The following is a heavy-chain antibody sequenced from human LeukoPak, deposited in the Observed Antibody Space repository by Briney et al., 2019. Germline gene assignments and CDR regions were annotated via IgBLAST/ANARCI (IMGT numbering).Heavy chain of an antibody. CDR2: IRYDGSNK. J-gene: IGHJ4*02. V-gene: IGHV3-30*02. CDR1: GFTFSSYG. D-gene: IGHD5-18*01. Sequence: GGSLRLSCAASGFTFSSYGMHWVRQAPGKGLEWVTFIRYDGSNKYYTDSVKGRFTISRDSSKNTLFLQMNGLRAEDTAVYSCAKDRVGYSFGYSFGYWGQGTLVTVSS. CDR3: AKDRVGYSFGYSFGY.